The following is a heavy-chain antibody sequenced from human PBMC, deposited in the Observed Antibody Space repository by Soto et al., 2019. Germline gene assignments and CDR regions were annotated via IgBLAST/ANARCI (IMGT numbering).Heavy chain of an antibody. D-gene: IGHD5-12*01. J-gene: IGHJ6*03. CDR1: GGSFSGYY. CDR2: INHSGST. Sequence: SETLSLTCAVYGGSFSGYYWSWIRQPPGKGLEWIGEINHSGSTNYNPSLKSRVTISVDTSKNQFSLKLSSVTAADTAVYYCARVLYSGPASSYYYYYYMDVRAKRTTVTVSS. V-gene: IGHV4-34*01. CDR3: ARVLYSGPASSYYYYYYMDV.